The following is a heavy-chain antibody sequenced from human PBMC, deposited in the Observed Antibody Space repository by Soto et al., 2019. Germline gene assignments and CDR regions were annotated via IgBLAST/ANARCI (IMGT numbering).Heavy chain of an antibody. V-gene: IGHV3-23*01. J-gene: IGHJ6*02. Sequence: PGGSLRLSCAASGFTVSGHAMSWVRQAPGKGLEWVSTISGSGDGTYYGDSVKGRFTISRDSSSSTLYLQMNNLRGEDTAVYFCTKSRRGVLMVYGLGGMDVWGPGTTVTVSS. D-gene: IGHD2-8*01. CDR1: GFTVSGHA. CDR2: ISGSGDGT. CDR3: TKSRRGVLMVYGLGGMDV.